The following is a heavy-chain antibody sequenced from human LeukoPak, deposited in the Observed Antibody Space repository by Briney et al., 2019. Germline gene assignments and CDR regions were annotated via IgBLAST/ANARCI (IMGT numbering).Heavy chain of an antibody. CDR3: AKARVGYCSSTSCPLGY. CDR1: GFTFSSYA. D-gene: IGHD2-2*01. CDR2: FSGSGGST. Sequence: GGSLRLSCAASGFTFSSYAMSWVRQAPGKGLEWVSAFSGSGGSTYYADSVKGRFTISRDNSKNTLYLQMNSLRAEDTAVYYCAKARVGYCSSTSCPLGYWGQGTLVTVSS. V-gene: IGHV3-23*01. J-gene: IGHJ4*02.